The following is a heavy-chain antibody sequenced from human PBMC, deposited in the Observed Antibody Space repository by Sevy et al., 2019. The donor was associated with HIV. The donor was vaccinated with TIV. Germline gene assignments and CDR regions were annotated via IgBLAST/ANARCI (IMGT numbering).Heavy chain of an antibody. CDR1: GYTFSNYD. CDR2: ISTYNGAT. V-gene: IGHV1-18*01. CDR3: GRYNSDALTVDV. D-gene: IGHD1-20*01. J-gene: IGHJ6*02. Sequence: ASVKVSCKPSGYTFSNYDIHWVRQAPGQGLQWVGWISTYNGATNFEREVQARVIMTADTSTTTAYMELTSLRSDDTAVYYCGRYNSDALTVDVWGQGTAVTVSS.